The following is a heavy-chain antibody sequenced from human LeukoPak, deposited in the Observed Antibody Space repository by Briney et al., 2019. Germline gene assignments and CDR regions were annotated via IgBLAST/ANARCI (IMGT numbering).Heavy chain of an antibody. CDR3: ARDLADCSGGSCYSGGGGNWFDP. V-gene: IGHV3-33*01. D-gene: IGHD2-15*01. Sequence: GRSLRLSCAASGFTFSSYGMHWVRQAPGKGLEWVAVIWYDGSNKYYADSVKGRFTISRDNSKNTPYLQMNSLRAEDTAVYYCARDLADCSGGSCYSGGGGNWFDPWGQGTLVTVSS. J-gene: IGHJ5*02. CDR2: IWYDGSNK. CDR1: GFTFSSYG.